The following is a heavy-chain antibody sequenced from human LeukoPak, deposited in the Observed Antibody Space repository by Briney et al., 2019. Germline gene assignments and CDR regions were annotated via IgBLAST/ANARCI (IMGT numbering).Heavy chain of an antibody. Sequence: ASVKVSCKASGYTFSDYAMHWVRQAPGQRFEWMGWIDAGNGDTRYSQKFQGRVTITRDTSASTAYIELRSLRSEDTAMYYCARGGTSDWPLDHWGQETLVTISS. CDR3: ARGGTSDWPLDH. J-gene: IGHJ4*02. V-gene: IGHV1-3*01. CDR2: IDAGNGDT. D-gene: IGHD2-2*01. CDR1: GYTFSDYA.